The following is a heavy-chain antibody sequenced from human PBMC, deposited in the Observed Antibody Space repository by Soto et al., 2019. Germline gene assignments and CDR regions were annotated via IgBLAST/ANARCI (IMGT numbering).Heavy chain of an antibody. CDR1: GGSFSDHY. Sequence: QVQLQQWGAGLLKPSETLSLTCAVYGGSFSDHYWSCVRQPPGKGLEWIGEDNHRGSTNYNPSLRSRVTISADTSKNQFSLKLRSVTAADAAVYYCARGISMKVMIQRDAPAKYHFDSWGQGTLVTVSS. CDR3: ARGISMKVMIQRDAPAKYHFDS. D-gene: IGHD3-22*01. V-gene: IGHV4-34*01. J-gene: IGHJ4*02. CDR2: DNHRGST.